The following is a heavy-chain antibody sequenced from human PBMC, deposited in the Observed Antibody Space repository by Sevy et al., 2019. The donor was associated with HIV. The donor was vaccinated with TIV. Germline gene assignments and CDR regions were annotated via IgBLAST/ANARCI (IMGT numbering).Heavy chain of an antibody. CDR1: GFSFSAYW. Sequence: GGSLRLSCAASGFSFSAYWRNWVRQAPGKGLEWGANIKPDGSDKHYVDSAEGRFTISRDNAKNSLYLQMNSLRVEDTAMYYCAQETFGRFDSWGQGTLVTVSS. CDR2: IKPDGSDK. V-gene: IGHV3-7*01. CDR3: AQETFGRFDS. J-gene: IGHJ4*02. D-gene: IGHD1-26*01.